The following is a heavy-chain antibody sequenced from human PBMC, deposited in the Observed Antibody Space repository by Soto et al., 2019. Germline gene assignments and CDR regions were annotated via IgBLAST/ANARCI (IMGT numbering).Heavy chain of an antibody. CDR2: IWYDGSNK. CDR1: GFTFSSNG. D-gene: IGHD1-26*01. Sequence: QVHLVETGGGVVQPGRSLRLSCAASGFTFSSNGMHWVRQAPGKGLEWVGIIWYDGSNKYYADSVKGRFTISRDNSKNTLYLQMNSLRAEDTDMYYCASWNLVAATFDALDLWGQGTMVTVSS. J-gene: IGHJ3*01. CDR3: ASWNLVAATFDALDL. V-gene: IGHV3-33*01.